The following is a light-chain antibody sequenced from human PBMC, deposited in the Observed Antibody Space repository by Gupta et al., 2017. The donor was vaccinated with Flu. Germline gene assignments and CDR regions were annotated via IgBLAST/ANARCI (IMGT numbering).Light chain of an antibody. Sequence: NCKSSQSLLYFSNNKDYLAWFQQKPGQPPKLLIYWASTRESGVPDRFRGSGSGTDFTLTISSLQAEDVAVYYCQQYYSRPLTFGQGTKLEIK. CDR1: QSLLYFSNNKDY. J-gene: IGKJ2*01. CDR2: WAS. CDR3: QQYYSRPLT. V-gene: IGKV4-1*01.